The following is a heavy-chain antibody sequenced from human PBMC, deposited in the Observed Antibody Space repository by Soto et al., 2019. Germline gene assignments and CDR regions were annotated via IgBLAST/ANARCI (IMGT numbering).Heavy chain of an antibody. CDR1: GGTFSSYA. D-gene: IGHD3-22*01. J-gene: IGHJ4*02. CDR3: ARGTYYYDSSGYLDRYYFDY. V-gene: IGHV1-69*06. CDR2: IIPIFGTA. Sequence: SVKVSCKASGGTFSSYAISWVRQAPGQGLEWMGGIIPIFGTANYAQKFQGRVTITADKSTSTAYMELSSLRSEDTAVYYCARGTYYYDSSGYLDRYYFDYWGQGTLVTVSS.